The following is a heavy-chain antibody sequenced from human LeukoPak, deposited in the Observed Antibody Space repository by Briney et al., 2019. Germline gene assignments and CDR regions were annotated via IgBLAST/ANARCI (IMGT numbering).Heavy chain of an antibody. J-gene: IGHJ3*02. D-gene: IGHD6-13*01. Sequence: GGSLRLSCAASGFTFSSYWMSWVRQAPGKGLEWVANIKQDGSEKYYVDSVKGRFTISRDNAKNSLYLQTNSLRAEDTAVYYCARGVSSSWYSAFDIWGQGTMVTVSS. CDR3: ARGVSSSWYSAFDI. CDR2: IKQDGSEK. V-gene: IGHV3-7*01. CDR1: GFTFSSYW.